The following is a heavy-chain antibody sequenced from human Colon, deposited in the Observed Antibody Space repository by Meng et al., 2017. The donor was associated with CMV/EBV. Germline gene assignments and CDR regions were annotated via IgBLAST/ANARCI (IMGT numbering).Heavy chain of an antibody. J-gene: IGHJ4*02. CDR3: AREPWGYYYGPF. CDR2: IYGGGST. V-gene: IGHV3-53*01. D-gene: IGHD3-3*01. Sequence: GGSLRPSCAASGFSVSGNYMSWVRQAPGKGLEWVANIYGGGSTFHADSVKGRFTISRDDSKNTVYLQMNNLRAEDTAVYYCAREPWGYYYGPFWGQGTLVTVSS. CDR1: GFSVSGNY.